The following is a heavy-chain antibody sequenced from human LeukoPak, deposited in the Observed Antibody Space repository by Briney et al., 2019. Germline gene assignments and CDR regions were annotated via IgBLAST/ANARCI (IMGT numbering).Heavy chain of an antibody. V-gene: IGHV1-69*13. Sequence: SVKVSCKASGGTFSSYAISWVRQAPGQGLEWMGGIIPIFGTANYAQKFQGRVTITADESTSTAYMELSSLRSEDTAMYYCARGPPNWGPDFWGQGTLITVSS. J-gene: IGHJ4*02. CDR1: GGTFSSYA. CDR2: IIPIFGTA. D-gene: IGHD7-27*01. CDR3: ARGPPNWGPDF.